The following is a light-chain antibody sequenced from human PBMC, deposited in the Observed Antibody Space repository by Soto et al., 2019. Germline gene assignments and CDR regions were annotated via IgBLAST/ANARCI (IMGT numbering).Light chain of an antibody. V-gene: IGLV2-8*01. CDR1: SSDVGGYNY. J-gene: IGLJ2*01. CDR3: SSFTISRNTVI. CDR2: EVN. Sequence: QSALTQPPSASGSPGQSVAISCTGTSSDVGGYNYVSWYQQHPGKAPKLMIYEVNKRPSGVPDRFSGSKSGNTASLTVSGLQAEDEADYYCSSFTISRNTVIFGGGTQLTVL.